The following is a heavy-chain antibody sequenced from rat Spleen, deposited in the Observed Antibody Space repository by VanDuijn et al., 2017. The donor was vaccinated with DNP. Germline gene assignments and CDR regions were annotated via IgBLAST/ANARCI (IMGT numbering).Heavy chain of an antibody. J-gene: IGHJ4*01. D-gene: IGHD1-3*01. Sequence: QVQLRGSGPGLVQPSQTLSLTCTVAGFSLTDYNAHWIRQSPGKGLEWRGLIGNTGGTRYNSVFKSRLSISKDTSKSQVFLQMNSLQPEDTATYYCASTLVNYGTYGYYAMDAWGQGTSVTVSS. V-gene: IGHV2-41*01. CDR1: GFSLTDYN. CDR3: ASTLVNYGTYGYYAMDA. CDR2: IGNTGGT.